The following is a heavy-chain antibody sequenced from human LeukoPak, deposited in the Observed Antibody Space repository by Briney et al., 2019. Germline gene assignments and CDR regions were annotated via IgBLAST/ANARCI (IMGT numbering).Heavy chain of an antibody. D-gene: IGHD3-3*01. J-gene: IGHJ6*03. V-gene: IGHV1-69*05. CDR2: IIPIFGTA. Sequence: SVKVSCKASGGTFSSYAISWVRQAPGQGLEWMGGIIPIFGTASYAQKFQGRVTITTDESTSTAYMELSSLRAEDTAVYYCARSAGVYFGVVDYYYYYYMDVWGKGTTVTVSS. CDR3: ARSAGVYFGVVDYYYYYYMDV. CDR1: GGTFSSYA.